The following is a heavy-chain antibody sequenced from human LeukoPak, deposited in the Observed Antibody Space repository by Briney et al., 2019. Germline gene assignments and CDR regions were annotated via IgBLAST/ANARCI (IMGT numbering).Heavy chain of an antibody. CDR1: GFIFSNFG. J-gene: IGHJ5*02. CDR2: VWFNENNK. V-gene: IGHV3-30*02. Sequence: GESLKISCAASGFIFSNFGMHWVRQAPGKGLEWVAVVWFNENNKYYGDSVKGRFTISRDNSKNTLYLQMNSLTAEDTALYYCAKGGCSSTTCYLANPWGQGTLVTVSS. CDR3: AKGGCSSTTCYLANP. D-gene: IGHD2-2*01.